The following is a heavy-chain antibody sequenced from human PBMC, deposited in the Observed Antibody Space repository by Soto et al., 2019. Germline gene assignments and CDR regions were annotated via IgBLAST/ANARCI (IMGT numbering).Heavy chain of an antibody. Sequence: GGSLRLSCAASGFTFSSYAMSWVRQASGKGLEWVSAISGSGGSTYYADSVKGRFTISRDNSKNTLYLQMDSLRAEDTAVYYCAKEDYYDSSGYYPFDYWGQGTLVTVSS. J-gene: IGHJ4*02. V-gene: IGHV3-23*01. CDR2: ISGSGGST. D-gene: IGHD3-22*01. CDR3: AKEDYYDSSGYYPFDY. CDR1: GFTFSSYA.